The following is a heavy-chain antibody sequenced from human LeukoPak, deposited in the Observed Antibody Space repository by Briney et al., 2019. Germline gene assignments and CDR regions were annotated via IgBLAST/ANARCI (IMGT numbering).Heavy chain of an antibody. CDR2: IIPILGIA. CDR3: ARDMGIIAAAAAFDY. D-gene: IGHD6-13*01. Sequence: GASVKVSCKASGGTFSSYTISWVRQAPGQGLEWMGRIIPILGIANYAQKFQGRVKITADKSTSTAYMELSSLRSEDTAVYYCARDMGIIAAAAAFDYWGQGTLVTVSS. CDR1: GGTFSSYT. J-gene: IGHJ4*02. V-gene: IGHV1-69*04.